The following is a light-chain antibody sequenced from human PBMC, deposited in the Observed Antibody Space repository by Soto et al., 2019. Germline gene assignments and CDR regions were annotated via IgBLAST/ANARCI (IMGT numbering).Light chain of an antibody. J-gene: IGLJ2*01. CDR3: SSYVTGNNLR. V-gene: IGLV2-8*01. Sequence: QSVLTQPPSASGSPGQSVAISCTGTSSDVGGHDYVSWYQQHPGKTPKLLIYEVNKRPSGVPDRFSGSKSGNTASLTVSGLQAEDEADYYCSSYVTGNNLRFGGGTKLTVL. CDR2: EVN. CDR1: SSDVGGHDY.